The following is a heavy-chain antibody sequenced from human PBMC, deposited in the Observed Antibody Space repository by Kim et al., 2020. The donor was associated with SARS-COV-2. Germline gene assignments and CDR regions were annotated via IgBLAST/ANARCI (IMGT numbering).Heavy chain of an antibody. CDR2: ISGTGTIT. D-gene: IGHD2-15*01. CDR1: GFTLSLYS. J-gene: IGHJ3*02. CDR3: VRENYWAFDI. V-gene: IGHV3-48*04. Sequence: GGSLRLSCATSGFTLSLYSMNWVRQPPGKGLEWVSHISGTGTITKHADSVRGRFTISRDNAKNSLFLQMNGLRAEDTAVYYCVRENYWAFDIWGQGTMVTVSS.